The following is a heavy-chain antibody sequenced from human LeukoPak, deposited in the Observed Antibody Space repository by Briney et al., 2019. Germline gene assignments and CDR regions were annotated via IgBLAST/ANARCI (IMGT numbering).Heavy chain of an antibody. D-gene: IGHD4-17*01. CDR1: GFTFSSYI. Sequence: PGGSLRLSCAASGFTFSSYIMNWVRPAPGKGLEWVSYISSSSSMIYYAHSVKGRFTISRDNAKNSLYLQMKSLRDEDTAIYYCARDYGDLPARVPYFDYWGQGTLVTVSS. CDR2: ISSSSSMI. CDR3: ARDYGDLPARVPYFDY. J-gene: IGHJ4*02. V-gene: IGHV3-48*02.